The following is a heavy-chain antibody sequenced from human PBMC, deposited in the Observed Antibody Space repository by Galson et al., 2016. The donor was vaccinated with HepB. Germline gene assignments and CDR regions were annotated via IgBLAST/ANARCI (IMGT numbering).Heavy chain of an antibody. CDR3: STADY. Sequence: ETLSLTCTVSGGSISTLNYYWGWIRQPPGKGLEWIGSMYTGGSTYYNPSLESRVTISVDASKNQFSLRLSSVTAADTAFYYCSTADYWGPGSLVTVSS. J-gene: IGHJ4*02. D-gene: IGHD2/OR15-2a*01. CDR1: GGSISTLNYY. CDR2: MYTGGST. V-gene: IGHV4-39*03.